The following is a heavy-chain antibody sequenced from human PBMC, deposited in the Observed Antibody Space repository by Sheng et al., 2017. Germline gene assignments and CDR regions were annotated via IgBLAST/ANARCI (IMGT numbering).Heavy chain of an antibody. D-gene: IGHD2-2*01. V-gene: IGHV4-61*02. CDR2: IYTSGST. J-gene: IGHJ4*02. CDR1: GGSISSGSYY. Sequence: QVQLQESGPGLVKPSQTLSLTCTVSGGSISSGSYYWSWIRQPAGKGLEWIGRIYTSGSTNYNPSLKSRVTISVDTSKNQFSLKLSSVTAADTAVYYCARVHCSSTSCPIDYWCQGTLVTVSS. CDR3: ARVHCSSTSCPIDY.